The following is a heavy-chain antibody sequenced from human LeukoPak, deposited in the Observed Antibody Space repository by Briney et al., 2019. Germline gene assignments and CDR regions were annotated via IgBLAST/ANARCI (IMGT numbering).Heavy chain of an antibody. CDR3: AREPVVLVPAAIFNWFDP. J-gene: IGHJ5*02. CDR1: GYTFTGYY. CDR2: INPNSGGT. V-gene: IGHV1-2*02. Sequence: GASVRVSCKASGYTFTGYYIHWVRQAPGQGLEWMGWINPNSGGTNYAQKFQGRVTMTRDTSINTAYMEVSRLRSDDTAVYYCAREPVVLVPAAIFNWFDPWGQGTLVTVSS. D-gene: IGHD2-2*01.